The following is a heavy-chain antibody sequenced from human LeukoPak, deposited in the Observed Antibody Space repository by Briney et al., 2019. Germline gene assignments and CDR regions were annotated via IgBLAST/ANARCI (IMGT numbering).Heavy chain of an antibody. CDR1: GYTFTSYY. CDR2: INPSGGST. Sequence: ASVKVSCKASGYTFTSYYMHWVRQAPGQGLEWMGIINPSGGSTTYAQKFQGRVTMTRDTSTSTVYMELSSLRFEDTAVYYCARVKLSLLRDNWFDPWGQGTLVTVSS. CDR3: ARVKLSLLRDNWFDP. J-gene: IGHJ5*02. D-gene: IGHD2-15*01. V-gene: IGHV1-46*01.